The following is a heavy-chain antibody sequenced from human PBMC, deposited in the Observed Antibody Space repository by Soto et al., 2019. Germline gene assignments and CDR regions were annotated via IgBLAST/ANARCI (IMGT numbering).Heavy chain of an antibody. V-gene: IGHV1-18*04. CDR2: ISAYTGKT. Sequence: QVQLVQSGPEVKKPGASVKFSCTTSGYVYISYGISWVRPAPGHGLVWVGWISAYTGKTDYAQKFQGRVTMTTETSTSTAYMELRSLRSDDTAVCYCATDQRYFGSGSDDSSRWGQGPLVAVSS. J-gene: IGHJ4*02. D-gene: IGHD3-10*01. CDR3: ATDQRYFGSGSDDSSR. CDR1: GYVYISYG.